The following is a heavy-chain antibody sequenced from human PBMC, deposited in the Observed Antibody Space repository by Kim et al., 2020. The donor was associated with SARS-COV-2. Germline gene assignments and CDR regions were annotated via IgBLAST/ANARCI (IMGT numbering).Heavy chain of an antibody. J-gene: IGHJ5*02. CDR3: ARGDQVGAADNWFDP. V-gene: IGHV1-8*01. Sequence: QKFQGRVTTNRNTSISTAYMELSSLRSEDTAVYYCARGDQVGAADNWFDPWGQGTLVTVSS. D-gene: IGHD1-26*01.